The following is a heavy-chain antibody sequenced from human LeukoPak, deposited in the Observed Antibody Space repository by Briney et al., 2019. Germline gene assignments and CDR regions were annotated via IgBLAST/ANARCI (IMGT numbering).Heavy chain of an antibody. Sequence: ASVKVSCKASGYTFTGYYMHWVRQAPGQGLEWMGWINPNSGGTNYAQKFQGRVTMTRDTSISTAYMELSRLRSDDTAVYYCAREYIMIAVAGTGFDYWGQGTLVTVSS. CDR3: AREYIMIAVAGTGFDY. CDR1: GYTFTGYY. D-gene: IGHD6-19*01. CDR2: INPNSGGT. J-gene: IGHJ4*02. V-gene: IGHV1-2*02.